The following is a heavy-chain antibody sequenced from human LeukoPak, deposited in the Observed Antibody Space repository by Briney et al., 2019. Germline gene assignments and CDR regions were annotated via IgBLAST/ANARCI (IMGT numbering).Heavy chain of an antibody. D-gene: IGHD3-22*01. V-gene: IGHV3-48*04. Sequence: GRSLRLSCAASGFTFSSYSMNWVRQAPGRGLEWVSYISGSSSTIYYADSVKGRFTIYRDNAKNSLYLQMHSLRAEDTAVYYCARYPRVTMIAVARFDTWGQGNLVTVSS. J-gene: IGHJ4*02. CDR2: ISGSSSTI. CDR3: ARYPRVTMIAVARFDT. CDR1: GFTFSSYS.